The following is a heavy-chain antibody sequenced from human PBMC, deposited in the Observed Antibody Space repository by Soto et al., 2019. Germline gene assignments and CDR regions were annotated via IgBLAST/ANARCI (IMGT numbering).Heavy chain of an antibody. CDR1: GGSISSYY. V-gene: IGHV4-59*01. J-gene: IGHJ5*02. CDR2: IYYSGST. D-gene: IGHD6-19*01. CDR3: ARGYSSGWYNAYRNENWFDP. Sequence: PSETLSLTCTVSGGSISSYYWSWIRQPPGKGLEWIGYIYYSGSTNYNPSLKSRVTISVDTSKNQFSLKLSSVTAADTAVYYCARGYSSGWYNAYRNENWFDPWGQGTLVTVSS.